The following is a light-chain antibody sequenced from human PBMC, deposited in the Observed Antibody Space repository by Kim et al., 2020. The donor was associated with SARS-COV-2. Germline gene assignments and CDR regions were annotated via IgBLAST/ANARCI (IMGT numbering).Light chain of an antibody. CDR3: MQGTHWPYT. V-gene: IGKV2-30*02. CDR2: KVS. J-gene: IGKJ2*01. Sequence: DDVLTQSPLSLPVTLGQPASISCRSSQSVVHSSGNTYLNWFQQRPGQSPRRLIYKVSNRDSGVPDRFSGSGSGPDFTLKISRVEAEDVAVYYCMQGTHWPYTFGQGTKLEIK. CDR1: QSVVHSSGNTY.